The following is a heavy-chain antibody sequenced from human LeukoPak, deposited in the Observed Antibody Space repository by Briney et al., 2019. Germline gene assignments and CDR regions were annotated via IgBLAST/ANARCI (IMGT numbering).Heavy chain of an antibody. V-gene: IGHV3-66*01. CDR3: ARTKDIVATISAFDI. CDR1: GFTVSSNY. Sequence: GGSLRLSYAASGFTVSSNYMSWVRQAPGKGLGWVSVIYSGGSTYYADSVKGRFTISRDNSKNTLYLQMNSLRAEDTAVYYCARTKDIVATISAFDIWGQGTMVTVSS. CDR2: IYSGGST. J-gene: IGHJ3*02. D-gene: IGHD5-12*01.